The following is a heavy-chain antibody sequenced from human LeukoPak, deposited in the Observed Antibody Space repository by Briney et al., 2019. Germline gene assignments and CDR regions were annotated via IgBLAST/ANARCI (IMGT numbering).Heavy chain of an antibody. Sequence: PSETLSLTCTVSGGSISSYYWSWIRQPPGKGLEWIGHIYYSGSTNYNPSLKSRVAISVDTPKNQFSLKLSSATAADAAVYYCARGRIHYDSTGYYCWGQGTLVTVSS. V-gene: IGHV4-59*01. CDR1: GGSISSYY. CDR2: IYYSGST. J-gene: IGHJ4*02. CDR3: ARGRIHYDSTGYYC. D-gene: IGHD3-22*01.